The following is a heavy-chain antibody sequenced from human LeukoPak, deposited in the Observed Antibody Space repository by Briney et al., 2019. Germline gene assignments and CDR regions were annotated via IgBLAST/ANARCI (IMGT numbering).Heavy chain of an antibody. D-gene: IGHD4-11*01. Sequence: PSETLSLTCTVSGGSFSSSSYYWGWIRQPPGKGLEWIGSIYYSEITYYNPSLKSRDTISVDTSKNQFSLKLSSVTAADTAVYYCARVPTVTFFDYWGERTLVTVSS. CDR3: ARVPTVTFFDY. CDR2: IYYSEIT. J-gene: IGHJ4*02. CDR1: GGSFSSSSYY. V-gene: IGHV4-39*07.